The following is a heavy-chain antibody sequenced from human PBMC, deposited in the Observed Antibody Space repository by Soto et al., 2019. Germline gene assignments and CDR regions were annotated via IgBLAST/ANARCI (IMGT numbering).Heavy chain of an antibody. J-gene: IGHJ6*01. D-gene: IGHD6-13*01. CDR1: GYTFTSYA. CDR3: ARVLVDSSWYRYYYYLMDV. CDR2: INAGNGNT. V-gene: IGHV1-3*01. Sequence: ASVKVSCKASGYTFTSYAMHWVRQAPGQRLEWMGWINAGNGNTKYSQKFQGRVTITRDTSASTAYMELSSLRSEDTAVYYCARVLVDSSWYRYYYYLMDVPGQGTTVIGSS.